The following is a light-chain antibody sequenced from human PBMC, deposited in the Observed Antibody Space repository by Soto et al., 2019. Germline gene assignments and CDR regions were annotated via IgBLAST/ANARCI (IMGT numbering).Light chain of an antibody. CDR1: QSVSLS. V-gene: IGKV3-15*01. CDR3: QQYHIWPSLT. CDR2: GAS. J-gene: IGKJ1*01. Sequence: EIGLTQSPATLSVSLGDSATLSCRASQSVSLSLAWYQMRPGQPPRLLIYGASTRATDIPARFSGSGSGTDFTLTISSLRSEDFGVYFCQQYHIWPSLTVGRGTKVELK.